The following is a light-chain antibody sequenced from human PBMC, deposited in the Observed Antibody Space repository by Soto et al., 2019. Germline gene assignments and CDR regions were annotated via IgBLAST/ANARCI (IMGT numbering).Light chain of an antibody. Sequence: EIVLTQSPATLSLSPGESATLSCRASHSVSSYSAWYAQKPGQAPRLLIYDATNRATGIPARFSGCGSGTEFTLTISSLEPEDFVVYYCQQRSNWPPAFGQGTKLEIK. V-gene: IGKV3-11*01. J-gene: IGKJ2*01. CDR2: DAT. CDR1: HSVSSY. CDR3: QQRSNWPPA.